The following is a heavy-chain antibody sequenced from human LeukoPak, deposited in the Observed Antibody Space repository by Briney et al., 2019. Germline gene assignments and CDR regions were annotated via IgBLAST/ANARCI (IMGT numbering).Heavy chain of an antibody. J-gene: IGHJ6*03. V-gene: IGHV1-2*02. D-gene: IGHD3-9*01. Sequence: ASVKVSCKASGYTFTGYYMHWVRQAPGQGLEWMGWINPNSGGTNYAQKFQGRVTMTRDTSISTAYMELSRLRSDDTAVYYCARDLTDYYYYMDVWGKGTTVTVSS. CDR2: INPNSGGT. CDR3: ARDLTDYYYYMDV. CDR1: GYTFTGYY.